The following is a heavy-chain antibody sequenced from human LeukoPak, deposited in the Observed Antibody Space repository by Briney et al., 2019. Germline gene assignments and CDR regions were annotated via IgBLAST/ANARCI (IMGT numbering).Heavy chain of an antibody. CDR3: AREGSSSSGAFDI. Sequence: SVKVSCKASGGTFSSYAISWVRQAPRQGLEWMGGIIPIFGTANYAQKFQGRVTITTDESTSTAYMELSSLRSEDTAVYYCAREGSSSSGAFDIWGQGTMVTVSS. D-gene: IGHD6-6*01. J-gene: IGHJ3*02. CDR1: GGTFSSYA. CDR2: IIPIFGTA. V-gene: IGHV1-69*05.